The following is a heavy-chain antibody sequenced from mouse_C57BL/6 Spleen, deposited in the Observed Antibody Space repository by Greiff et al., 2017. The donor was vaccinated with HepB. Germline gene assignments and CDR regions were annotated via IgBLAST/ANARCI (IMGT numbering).Heavy chain of an antibody. J-gene: IGHJ2*01. CDR1: GFTFSSYG. Sequence: VQLQQSGGDLVKPGGSLKLSCAASGFTFSSYGMSWVRQTPDKRLEWVATISSGGSYTYYPDSVKGRFTISRDNAKNTLYLQMSSLKSEDTAMYYCARQSGTDYFDYWGQGTTLTVSS. CDR2: ISSGGSYT. V-gene: IGHV5-6*01. CDR3: ARQSGTDYFDY. D-gene: IGHD4-1*01.